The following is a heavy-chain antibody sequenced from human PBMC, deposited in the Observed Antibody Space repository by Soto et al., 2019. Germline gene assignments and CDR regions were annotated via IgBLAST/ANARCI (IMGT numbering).Heavy chain of an antibody. J-gene: IGHJ6*02. D-gene: IGHD6-13*01. V-gene: IGHV1-46*03. Sequence: QVQLVQSGAEVKKPGASVTVSCNTSGYTFTAYYIYWVRQAPGPGLEWMGIINPSGGSTTYAQKFQGRVTMTRDMSTSTVYMELSSLRSDDTAVYYCTRSTAAGRWGHYYYGMDVWGQGTMVTVSS. CDR3: TRSTAAGRWGHYYYGMDV. CDR1: GYTFTAYY. CDR2: INPSGGST.